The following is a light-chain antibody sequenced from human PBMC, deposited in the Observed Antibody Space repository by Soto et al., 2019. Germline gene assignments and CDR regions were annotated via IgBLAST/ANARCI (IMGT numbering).Light chain of an antibody. CDR3: QQRSNWPRA. CDR1: QSVSSS. V-gene: IGKV3-11*01. CDR2: DAS. Sequence: EIVLTQSAATLSLSPGEGATLSCRASQSVSSSLAWYQQKPGQAPRLLIYDASNRATGIPARFSGSGSGTEFTLTISSLQPEDFAVYYCQQRSNWPRAFGQGTRLEIK. J-gene: IGKJ5*01.